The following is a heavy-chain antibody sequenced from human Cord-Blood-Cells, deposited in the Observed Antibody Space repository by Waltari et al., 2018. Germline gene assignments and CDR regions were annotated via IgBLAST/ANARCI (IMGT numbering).Heavy chain of an antibody. CDR3: ARAPLGPRGPNWGHYYYYIDV. V-gene: IGHV1-69*01. Sequence: QVQLVQSGAEVKKPGSSVKVSCKASGGTFSSYAISWVRQALGQGLEWMGGIIPIFGTANYAQEFQGRVTIAAGESTSTAYMELGSLRVEDTAVYYCARAPLGPRGPNWGHYYYYIDVWCIGTTVTVSS. J-gene: IGHJ6*03. D-gene: IGHD7-27*01. CDR1: GGTFSSYA. CDR2: IIPIFGTA.